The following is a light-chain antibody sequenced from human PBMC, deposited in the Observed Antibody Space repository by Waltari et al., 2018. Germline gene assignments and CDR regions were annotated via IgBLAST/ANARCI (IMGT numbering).Light chain of an antibody. CDR2: SNN. V-gene: IGLV1-44*01. Sequence: QSVLTQPPSASGTPGQRVTISCSGSSSNIGSNTVNWYQQLPGTAPKLLIYSNNQRPSGVPARFAGSTSSTSASRAISGLQSEDEADYYCAAWDDSLNGWVFGGGTKLTVL. CDR3: AAWDDSLNGWV. J-gene: IGLJ3*02. CDR1: SSNIGSNT.